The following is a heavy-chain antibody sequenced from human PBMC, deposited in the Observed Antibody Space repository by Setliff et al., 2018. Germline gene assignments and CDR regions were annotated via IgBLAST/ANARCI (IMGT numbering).Heavy chain of an antibody. V-gene: IGHV3-30-3*01. D-gene: IGHD5-18*01. CDR1: GFTFSSYA. Sequence: GGSVRLSCAASGFTFSSYAMHWVRQAPGKGLEWAAVISYDGSNKYYADSVKGRFTISRDNSKNTLYLQMNSLRAEDTAVYYCARVMVTNFRGHLYLPRGLDVWGQGTTVTVSS. CDR2: ISYDGSNK. J-gene: IGHJ6*02. CDR3: ARVMVTNFRGHLYLPRGLDV.